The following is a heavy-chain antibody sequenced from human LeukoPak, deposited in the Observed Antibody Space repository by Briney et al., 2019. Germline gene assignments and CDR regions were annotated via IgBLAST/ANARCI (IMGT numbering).Heavy chain of an antibody. J-gene: IGHJ2*01. D-gene: IGHD3-22*01. CDR3: ARTSKYYYDSSGPSGYWYFDL. CDR2: IYYSGST. V-gene: IGHV4-59*01. Sequence: SETLSLTCSVSGASISGYYWSWIRQPPGKGLEWIGYIYYSGSTNYNPSLKSRVTISVDTSKNQFSLKLSSVTAADTAVYYCARTSKYYYDSSGPSGYWYFDLWGRGTLVTVSS. CDR1: GASISGYY.